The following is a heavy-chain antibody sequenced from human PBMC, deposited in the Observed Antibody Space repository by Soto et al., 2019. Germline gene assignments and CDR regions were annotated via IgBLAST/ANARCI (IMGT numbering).Heavy chain of an antibody. CDR1: GYTLTELS. CDR3: ARLRSDLFEYSSSPYYYGMDV. CDR2: IIPIFGTA. D-gene: IGHD6-6*01. V-gene: IGHV1-69*13. J-gene: IGHJ6*02. Sequence: GASVKVSCNVSGYTLTELSMHLVRQAPGQGLEWMGGIIPIFGTANYAQKFQGRVTITADESTSTAYMELSSLRSEDTAVYYCARLRSDLFEYSSSPYYYGMDVWGQGTTVTVSS.